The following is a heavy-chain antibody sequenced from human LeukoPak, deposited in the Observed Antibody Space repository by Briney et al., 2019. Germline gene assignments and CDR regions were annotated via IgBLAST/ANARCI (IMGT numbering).Heavy chain of an antibody. CDR3: ARRGREYCSSTSCRGGMDV. Sequence: ASVKVSCKASGYTFTGYYMHWVRQAPGQGLEWMGWINPNSGGTNYAQKFQGRVTMIRDTSISTAYMELSRLRSDDTAVYYCARRGREYCSSTSCRGGMDVWGQGTTVTVSS. D-gene: IGHD2-2*01. J-gene: IGHJ6*02. CDR1: GYTFTGYY. CDR2: INPNSGGT. V-gene: IGHV1-2*02.